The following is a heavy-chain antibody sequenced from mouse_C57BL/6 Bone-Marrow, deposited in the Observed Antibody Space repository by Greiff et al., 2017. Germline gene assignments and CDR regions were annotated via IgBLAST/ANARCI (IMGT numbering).Heavy chain of an antibody. D-gene: IGHD2-5*01. V-gene: IGHV1-55*01. CDR1: GYTFTSYW. J-gene: IGHJ1*03. CDR2: IYPGRGST. Sequence: QVQLQQPGAELVKPGASVKMSCKASGYTFTSYWITWVKQRPGQGLEWIGDIYPGRGSTNYNEKFKSKATLTVDTSSSTAYMQLSSLTSEDSAVYYGARPYYSNYWYFDVWGTGTPVTVSS. CDR3: ARPYYSNYWYFDV.